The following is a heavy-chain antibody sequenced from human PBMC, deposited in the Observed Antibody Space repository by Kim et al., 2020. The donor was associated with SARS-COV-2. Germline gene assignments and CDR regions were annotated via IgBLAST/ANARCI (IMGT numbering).Heavy chain of an antibody. J-gene: IGHJ6*03. CDR2: IIPILGIA. D-gene: IGHD5-18*01. CDR1: GGTFSSYA. CDR3: AREGDTAMPARGTAPNHPQYYSYYSYMDV. V-gene: IGHV1-69*04. Sequence: SVKVSCKASGGTFSSYAISWVRQAPGQGLEWMGRIIPILGIANYAQKFQGRVTITADKSTSTAYMELSSLRSEDTAVYYCAREGDTAMPARGTAPNHPQYYSYYSYMDVWGKGTTVTVSS.